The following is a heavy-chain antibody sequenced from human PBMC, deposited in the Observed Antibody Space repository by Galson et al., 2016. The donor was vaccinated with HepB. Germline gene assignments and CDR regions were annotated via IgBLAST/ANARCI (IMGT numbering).Heavy chain of an antibody. CDR3: AKVIGRDAYYYYGMDV. V-gene: IGHV3-33*06. J-gene: IGHJ6*02. Sequence: SLRLSCAASGLPFTDYGVHWVRQAPGKGLEWVAVVWAEGYNKYNTDSVKGRFTISRDNSKNTLYLQMNGLRAEDTAVYYCAKVIGRDAYYYYGMDVWGQGTTVTVSS. D-gene: IGHD2/OR15-2a*01. CDR1: GLPFTDYG. CDR2: VWAEGYNK.